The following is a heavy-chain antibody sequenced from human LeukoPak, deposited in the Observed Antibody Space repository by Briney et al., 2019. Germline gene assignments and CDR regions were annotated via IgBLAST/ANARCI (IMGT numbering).Heavy chain of an antibody. CDR1: GGSISSSSYY. V-gene: IGHV4-39*01. J-gene: IGHJ6*03. D-gene: IGHD1-26*01. Sequence: SETLSLTCTVSGGSISSSSYYWGWIRQPPGKGLEWIGSIYYSGSTYYNPSLKSRVTISVDTSKNQLSLKLSSVTAADTAVYYCARQYVGAAYYYYYYMDVWGKGTTVTVSS. CDR3: ARQYVGAAYYYYYYMDV. CDR2: IYYSGST.